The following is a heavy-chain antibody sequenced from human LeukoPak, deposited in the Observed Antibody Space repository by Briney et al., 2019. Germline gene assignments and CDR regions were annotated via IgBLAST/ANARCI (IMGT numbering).Heavy chain of an antibody. CDR3: AREGIAAAGVTLDYYYGMDV. Sequence: PSETLSLTCTVSGGSISSYYWSWIRQPPGKGLKWIGYIYYSGSTNYNPSLKSRVTISVDTSKSQFSLKLSSVTAADTAVYYCAREGIAAAGVTLDYYYGMDVWGKGTTVTVSS. D-gene: IGHD6-13*01. J-gene: IGHJ6*04. CDR2: IYYSGST. V-gene: IGHV4-59*01. CDR1: GGSISSYY.